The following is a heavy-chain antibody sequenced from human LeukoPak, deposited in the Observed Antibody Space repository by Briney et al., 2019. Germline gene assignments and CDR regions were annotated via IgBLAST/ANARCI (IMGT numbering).Heavy chain of an antibody. D-gene: IGHD5/OR15-5a*01. CDR3: ARDGLKTLRLEPRYYFDY. J-gene: IGHJ4*02. V-gene: IGHV1-8*01. Sequence: ASVKVSCTASGYTFTSYDINWVRQATGQGLEWMGWMNPNSGNTGYAQKFQGRVTMTRNTSISTAYMELSSLRSDDTAVYYCARDGLKTLRLEPRYYFDYWGQGTLVTVSS. CDR1: GYTFTSYD. CDR2: MNPNSGNT.